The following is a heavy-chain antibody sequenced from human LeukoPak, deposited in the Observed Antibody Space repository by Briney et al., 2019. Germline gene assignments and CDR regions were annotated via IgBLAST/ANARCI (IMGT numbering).Heavy chain of an antibody. CDR3: ARSDHYDYVWGSYRSTNWFDP. V-gene: IGHV1-8*01. CDR2: MNPNSGNT. J-gene: IGHJ5*02. D-gene: IGHD3-16*02. CDR1: GYTFTSYD. Sequence: ASVKVSCKASGYTFTSYDINWVRQATGQGLEWMGWMNPNSGNTGYAQKFQGRVTMTRDTSISTAYKELSRLRSDDTAVYYCARSDHYDYVWGSYRSTNWFDPWGQGTLVTVSS.